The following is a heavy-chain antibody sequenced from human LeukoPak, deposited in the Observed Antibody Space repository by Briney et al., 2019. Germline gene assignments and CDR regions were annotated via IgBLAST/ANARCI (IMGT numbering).Heavy chain of an antibody. CDR2: IIPIFGTA. J-gene: IGHJ5*02. V-gene: IGHV1-69*13. CDR1: GYTFSSYA. D-gene: IGHD6-13*01. CDR3: ARDAAAGSST. Sequence: SVKVSCKASGYTFSSYAMNWVRQAPGQGLEWMGGIIPIFGTANYAQKFQGRVTITADESTSTAYMELSSLRSEDTAVYYCARDAAAGSSTWGQGTLVTVSS.